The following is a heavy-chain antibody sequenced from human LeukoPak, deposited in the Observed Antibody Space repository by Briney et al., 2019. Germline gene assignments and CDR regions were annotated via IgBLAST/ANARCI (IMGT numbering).Heavy chain of an antibody. D-gene: IGHD3-10*01. Sequence: SETLSLTCAVYGGSFSGYYWSWIRQPPGKGLEWIGEINHSGSTNYNPSLKSRVTISVDTSKNQFSLKLSSVTAADTAVYYCARGRAYYGSGSYYKGWFDPWGQGTLVTVSS. V-gene: IGHV4-34*01. CDR2: INHSGST. CDR1: GGSFSGYY. CDR3: ARGRAYYGSGSYYKGWFDP. J-gene: IGHJ5*02.